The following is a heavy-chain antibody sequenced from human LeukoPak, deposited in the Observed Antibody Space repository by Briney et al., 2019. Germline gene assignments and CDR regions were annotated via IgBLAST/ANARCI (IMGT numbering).Heavy chain of an antibody. V-gene: IGHV3-23*01. CDR1: GFTFRSYW. D-gene: IGHD6-19*01. Sequence: GGSLRLSCAASGFTFRSYWMHWVRQAPGKGLEWVSAISGSGGSTYYADSVKGRFTISRDNSKNTLYLQMNSLRAEDTAVYYCAKFNGGYYSSGPRPHFDYWGQGTLVTVSS. CDR3: AKFNGGYYSSGPRPHFDY. J-gene: IGHJ4*02. CDR2: ISGSGGST.